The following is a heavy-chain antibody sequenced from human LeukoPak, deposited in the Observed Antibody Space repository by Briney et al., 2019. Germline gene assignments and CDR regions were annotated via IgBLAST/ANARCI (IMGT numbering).Heavy chain of an antibody. CDR1: GGSISSSGYY. CDR3: ARGDYDILTGYHWFDP. J-gene: IGHJ5*02. CDR2: IYYSGIT. V-gene: IGHV4-39*01. Sequence: SETLSLTCTVSGGSISSSGYYWGWIRQSPGEGLEWIGNIYYSGITYYNPSLKSRVTISVDTSKNQFSLKLSSVTAADTSVYYCARGDYDILTGYHWFDPWGQGTLVTVSS. D-gene: IGHD3-9*01.